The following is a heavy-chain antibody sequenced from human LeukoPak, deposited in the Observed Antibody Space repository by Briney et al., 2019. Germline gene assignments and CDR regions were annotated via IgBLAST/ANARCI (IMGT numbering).Heavy chain of an antibody. J-gene: IGHJ6*02. Sequence: GGSLRLSCAASGFTFSSYAMSWVRQAPGKGLDRVSAISGSGGSTYYADSVKGWFTISRDNSMSTLYLQMNSLRAEDTAVYFCAKGGEYCSSGSCYHWVGMDYYYGMDVWGQGTTVTVSS. D-gene: IGHD2-15*01. CDR3: AKGGEYCSSGSCYHWVGMDYYYGMDV. V-gene: IGHV3-23*01. CDR2: ISGSGGST. CDR1: GFTFSSYA.